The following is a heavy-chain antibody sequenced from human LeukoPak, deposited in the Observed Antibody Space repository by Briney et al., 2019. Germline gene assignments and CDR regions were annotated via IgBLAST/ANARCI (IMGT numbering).Heavy chain of an antibody. J-gene: IGHJ4*02. D-gene: IGHD4-17*01. CDR2: IYPGDSET. CDR1: GYSFTTYW. Sequence: GESLKISCKGSGYSFTTYWIAWVRQMPGEGLEWMGIIYPGDSETRYSPSFQGQVTISVDKSIGTAYLQWSSLKASDTAMYFCARQAVTGLFFDFWAQGTLVAVSS. CDR3: ARQAVTGLFFDF. V-gene: IGHV5-51*01.